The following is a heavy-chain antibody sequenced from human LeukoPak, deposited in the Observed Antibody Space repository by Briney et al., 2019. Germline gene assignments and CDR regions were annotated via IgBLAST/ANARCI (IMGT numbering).Heavy chain of an antibody. CDR2: IYSGGST. V-gene: IGHV3-66*01. CDR3: ARDRELLWFGELSY. CDR1: GFTVNSNY. Sequence: GGSLRLSCAASGFTVNSNYISWVRQAPGKGLEWVSIIYSGGSTYYADSVKGRFTISRDNAKNSLYLQMDSLRAEDTAVYYCARDRELLWFGELSYWGQGTLVTVSS. D-gene: IGHD3-10*01. J-gene: IGHJ4*02.